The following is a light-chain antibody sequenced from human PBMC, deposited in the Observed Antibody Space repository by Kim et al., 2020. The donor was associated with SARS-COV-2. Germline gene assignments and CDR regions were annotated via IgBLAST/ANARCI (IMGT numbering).Light chain of an antibody. CDR2: EDN. V-gene: IGLV6-57*01. CDR3: QSYDDFNRV. CDR1: SGSIASSY. Sequence: GKTVTISGTRSSGSIASSYVQWYQQRPGSSPTTLIYEDNQRTPGVPERFSGSVDSSSNSASLTISGLRTEDEADYFCQSYDDFNRVFGGGTQLTVL. J-gene: IGLJ3*02.